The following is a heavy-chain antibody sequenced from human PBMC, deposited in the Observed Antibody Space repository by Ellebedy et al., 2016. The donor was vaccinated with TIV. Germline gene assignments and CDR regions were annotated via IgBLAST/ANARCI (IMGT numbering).Heavy chain of an antibody. D-gene: IGHD3-3*01. CDR3: ARGLYDFWSAANYGMDV. V-gene: IGHV4-34*01. Sequence: MPSETLSLTCAVYGGSFSGYYWSWIRQPPGKGLEWIGEINHSGSTNYNPSLKSRVTISVDTSKNQFSLKLSSVTAADTAVYYCARGLYDFWSAANYGMDVWGQGTTVTVSS. CDR2: INHSGST. J-gene: IGHJ6*02. CDR1: GGSFSGYY.